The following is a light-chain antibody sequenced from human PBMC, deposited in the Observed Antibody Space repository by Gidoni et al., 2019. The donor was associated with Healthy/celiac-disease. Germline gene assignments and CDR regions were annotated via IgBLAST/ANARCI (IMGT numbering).Light chain of an antibody. V-gene: IGKV4-1*01. CDR2: WAS. CDR3: QQYYSTPPT. Sequence: DIVMTQSPDSLAVSLGDRATINCKSSQSVLYISNNKNYLAWYQQKPGQLHKLLIYWASTRESGVPDRFSGSVSGTDFTLTISSLQAEDVAVYYCQQYYSTPPTFGQGTKLEIK. CDR1: QSVLYISNNKNY. J-gene: IGKJ2*01.